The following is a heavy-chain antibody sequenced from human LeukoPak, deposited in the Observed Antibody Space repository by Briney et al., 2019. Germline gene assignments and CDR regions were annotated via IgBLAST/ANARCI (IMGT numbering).Heavy chain of an antibody. D-gene: IGHD2-2*01. V-gene: IGHV4-4*07. CDR2: IYTSGST. Sequence: PSETLSLTCTVSGGSISSYYWSWIRQPAGKGLEWIGRIYTSGSTNYNPSLKSRVTMSVDTSKNQFSLKLSSVTAADTAVYYCAREVVQYYYYYYYMDVWGKGTTVTISS. J-gene: IGHJ6*03. CDR1: GGSISSYY. CDR3: AREVVQYYYYYYYMDV.